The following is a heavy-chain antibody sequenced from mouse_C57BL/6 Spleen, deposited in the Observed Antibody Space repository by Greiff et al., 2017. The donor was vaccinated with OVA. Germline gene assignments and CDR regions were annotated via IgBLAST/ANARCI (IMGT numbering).Heavy chain of an antibody. Sequence: EVKLVESGGGLVKPGGSLKLSCAASGFTFSDYGMHWVRQAPEKGLEWVAYISSGSSTIYYAATVKGRFTIPRDNAKNTLCMQMTSRRSEDTARDYCAGDGYNWYFDYWGTGTTVTVSA. D-gene: IGHD2-3*01. CDR3: AGDGYNWYFDY. CDR1: GFTFSDYG. J-gene: IGHJ1*03. V-gene: IGHV5-17*01. CDR2: ISSGSSTI.